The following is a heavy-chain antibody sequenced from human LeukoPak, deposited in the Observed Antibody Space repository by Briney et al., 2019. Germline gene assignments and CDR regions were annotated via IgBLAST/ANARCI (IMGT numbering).Heavy chain of an antibody. CDR1: GGSISSYY. J-gene: IGHJ6*03. Sequence: SETLSLTCTVSGGSISSYYWSWIRQPPGKGLEWIGYIYYSGSTNYNPSLKSRVTISVDTSKNQFSLKLSSVTAADTAVYYCARVHDYSNYEGYYYYMDVWGKGTTVTVSS. CDR3: ARVHDYSNYEGYYYYMDV. V-gene: IGHV4-59*01. CDR2: IYYSGST. D-gene: IGHD4-11*01.